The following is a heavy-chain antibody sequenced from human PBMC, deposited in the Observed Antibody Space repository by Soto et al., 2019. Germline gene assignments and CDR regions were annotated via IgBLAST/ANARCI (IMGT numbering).Heavy chain of an antibody. J-gene: IGHJ4*02. Sequence: QVQLVESGGGVFQPRRSLRLSCVSSGFTLSSNAMHWVRQAPGKGLEWVSVISYDGGIEYYADSVKGRFTISRDNSKNTLYLQMNSLRAEDTALYFCAKERHSSYDSLDYCGQGTLVTVSS. CDR1: GFTLSSNA. CDR3: AKERHSSYDSLDY. V-gene: IGHV3-30*18. CDR2: ISYDGGIE. D-gene: IGHD5-12*01.